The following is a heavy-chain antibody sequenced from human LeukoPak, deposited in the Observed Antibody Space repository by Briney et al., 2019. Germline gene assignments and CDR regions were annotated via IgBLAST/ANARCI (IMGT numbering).Heavy chain of an antibody. V-gene: IGHV1-18*01. CDR2: ISAYNGNT. CDR1: GYTFTSYG. D-gene: IGHD1-26*01. CDR3: ARDLNSGSYYGDFDY. J-gene: IGHJ4*02. Sequence: ASVKVSCKASGYTFTSYGISWVRQAPGQGLEWIGWISAYNGNTNYAQKLQGRVTMTTDTSTSTAYMELRSLRSDDTAVYYCARDLNSGSYYGDFDYWGQGTLVTVSS.